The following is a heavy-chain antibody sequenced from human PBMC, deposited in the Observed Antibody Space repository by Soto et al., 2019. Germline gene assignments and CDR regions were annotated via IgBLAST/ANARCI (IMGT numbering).Heavy chain of an antibody. CDR2: INAGNGNT. D-gene: IGHD6-13*01. Sequence: ASVKVSCKASGYTFTSYAMHWVRQAPGQRLEWMGWINAGNGNTKYSQKFQGRVTITRDTSASTAYMELSSLRSEDTAVYYCARGGGDSSSWQSHFDYWGQGTLVTVSS. CDR3: ARGGGDSSSWQSHFDY. CDR1: GYTFTSYA. J-gene: IGHJ4*02. V-gene: IGHV1-3*01.